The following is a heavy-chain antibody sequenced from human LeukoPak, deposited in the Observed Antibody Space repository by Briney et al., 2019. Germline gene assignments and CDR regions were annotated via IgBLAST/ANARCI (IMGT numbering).Heavy chain of an antibody. CDR2: ISWDGGST. Sequence: GGSLRLSCVASGFIFSDYSMHWVRQAPGKSLEWLSLISWDGGSTYYADSVKGRFTISRDNSKNSLYLQMNSLRTEDTALYYCAKKGYGGNSGGAYFDSWGQGTLVTVSS. CDR1: GFIFSDYS. J-gene: IGHJ4*02. D-gene: IGHD4-23*01. CDR3: AKKGYGGNSGGAYFDS. V-gene: IGHV3-43*01.